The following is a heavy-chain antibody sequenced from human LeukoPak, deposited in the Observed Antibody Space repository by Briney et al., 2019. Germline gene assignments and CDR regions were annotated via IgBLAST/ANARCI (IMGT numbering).Heavy chain of an antibody. D-gene: IGHD4-23*01. CDR1: GFTFSSYW. CDR3: ARRENWVVTPIRKAFDI. V-gene: IGHV3-7*01. Sequence: GGSLRLSCAASGFTFSSYWMSWVRQAPGKGLEWVANIKRDGSEKYYVDSVKGRFTISRDNAKNSLYLQMNSLRAEDTAVYYCARRENWVVTPIRKAFDIWGQGTMVTVSS. CDR2: IKRDGSEK. J-gene: IGHJ3*02.